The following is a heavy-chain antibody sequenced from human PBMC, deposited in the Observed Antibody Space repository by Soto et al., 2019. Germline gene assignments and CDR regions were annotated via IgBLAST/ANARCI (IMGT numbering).Heavy chain of an antibody. CDR2: IRSSGDRT. CDR1: GFTFSSYA. V-gene: IGHV3-23*01. J-gene: IGHJ6*02. Sequence: EVQLLESGGGLVQPGGSLRLSCAASGFTFSSYAMSWVRQAPGKGLEWVSVIRSSGDRTYYADSVKGRFTISIDNSKNTLYMQMNSLRAEDTAVYYCAKQQGPGTPYYYAMDVWGQGTTVTVSS. CDR3: AKQQGPGTPYYYAMDV. D-gene: IGHD1-1*01.